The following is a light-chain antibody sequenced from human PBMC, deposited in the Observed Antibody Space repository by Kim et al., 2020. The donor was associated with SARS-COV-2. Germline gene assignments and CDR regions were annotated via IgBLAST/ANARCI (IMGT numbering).Light chain of an antibody. CDR1: QSVTATY. Sequence: PGERATLSCRASQSVTATYLAWYQQKPGQAPRLLIYGASSRATGIPDRFSGSGSGTDFTLTISRLEPEDFAVYYCQQYAGSPLTFGGGTKVDI. CDR2: GAS. CDR3: QQYAGSPLT. J-gene: IGKJ4*01. V-gene: IGKV3-20*01.